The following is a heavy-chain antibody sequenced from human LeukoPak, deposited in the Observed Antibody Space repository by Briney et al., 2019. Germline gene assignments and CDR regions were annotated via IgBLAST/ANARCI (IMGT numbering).Heavy chain of an antibody. D-gene: IGHD3-10*01. CDR3: AKDGAGDYGSGSYYDH. CDR1: GFTFSSYG. CDR2: IWYDGSNK. Sequence: GGSLRLSCAASGFTFSSYGMHWVRQAPGKGLEWVAVIWYDGSNKYYADSVKGRFTISRDNAKNSLFLQMNSLRAEDTAVYYCAKDGAGDYGSGSYYDHWGLGTLVTVSS. J-gene: IGHJ4*02. V-gene: IGHV3-33*03.